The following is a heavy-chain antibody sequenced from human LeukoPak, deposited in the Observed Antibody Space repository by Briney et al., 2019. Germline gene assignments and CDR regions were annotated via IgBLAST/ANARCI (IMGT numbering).Heavy chain of an antibody. CDR2: IYTSGST. D-gene: IGHD3-10*01. CDR3: ARGLWFGESHFDY. Sequence: SQTLSLTCTVSGGSISSGSYYWSWIRQPAGKGLEWIGRIYTSGSTNYNPSLKSRVTISVDTSKNQFSLKLSSVTAADTAVYYCARGLWFGESHFDYWGQGTLVTVSS. J-gene: IGHJ4*02. CDR1: GGSISSGSYY. V-gene: IGHV4-61*02.